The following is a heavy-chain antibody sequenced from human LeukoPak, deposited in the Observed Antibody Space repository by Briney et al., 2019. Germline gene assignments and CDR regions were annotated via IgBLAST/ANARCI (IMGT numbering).Heavy chain of an antibody. CDR1: GFTVSSNY. Sequence: GGSLRHSCTASGFTVSSNYLSWVRQAPGKGLEWVGFIRSKAYGGTTEYAASVKGRFTISRDDSKSIAYLQMNSLKTEDTAVYYCTRDDGASPDYWGQGTLVTVSS. J-gene: IGHJ4*02. V-gene: IGHV3-49*04. CDR2: IRSKAYGGTT. CDR3: TRDDGASPDY. D-gene: IGHD4-17*01.